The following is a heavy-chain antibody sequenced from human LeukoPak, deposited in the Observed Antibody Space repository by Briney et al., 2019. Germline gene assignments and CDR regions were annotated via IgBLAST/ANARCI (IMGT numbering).Heavy chain of an antibody. CDR1: GGSISSGGYS. Sequence: PSETLSLTFAVSGGSISSGGYSWSWIRQPPGKGLEWIGYIYHSGSTYYSPSLKSRVTISVDRSKNQFSLKLSSVTAADTAVYYCARAPYGSATNNYYMDVWGKGTTVTVSS. J-gene: IGHJ6*03. V-gene: IGHV4-30-2*01. D-gene: IGHD3-10*01. CDR2: IYHSGST. CDR3: ARAPYGSATNNYYMDV.